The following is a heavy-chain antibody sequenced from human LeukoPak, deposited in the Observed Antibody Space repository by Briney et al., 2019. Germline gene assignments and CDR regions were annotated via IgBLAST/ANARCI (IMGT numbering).Heavy chain of an antibody. Sequence: SETLSLTCTVSGGSISTYYWGWIRQPPGKGLEWIGNIFYSGSTYYSPSLKSRVTISLDTSRNQFSLKLNSVTAADTAVYYCAGALYYDYVWGSYRPRFYYYYMDVWGKGTTVTISS. D-gene: IGHD3-16*02. CDR3: AGALYYDYVWGSYRPRFYYYYMDV. CDR2: IFYSGST. CDR1: GGSISTYY. V-gene: IGHV4-39*07. J-gene: IGHJ6*03.